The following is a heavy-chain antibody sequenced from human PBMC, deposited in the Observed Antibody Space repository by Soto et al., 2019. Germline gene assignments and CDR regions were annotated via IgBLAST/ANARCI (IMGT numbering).Heavy chain of an antibody. CDR1: GFTFSNAW. J-gene: IGHJ5*02. CDR3: TTNVWFGELFRFDP. CDR2: IKSKTDGGTT. Sequence: GGSLRLSCAASGFTFSNAWMNWVRQAPGKGLEWVGRIKSKTDGGTTDYAAPVKGRFTISRDDSKNTLYLQMNSLKTEDTAVYYCTTNVWFGELFRFDPWGQGTLVTVSS. D-gene: IGHD3-10*01. V-gene: IGHV3-15*07.